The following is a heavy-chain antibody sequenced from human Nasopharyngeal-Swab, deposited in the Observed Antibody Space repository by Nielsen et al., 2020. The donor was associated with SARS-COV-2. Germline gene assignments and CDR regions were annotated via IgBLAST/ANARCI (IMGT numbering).Heavy chain of an antibody. V-gene: IGHV3-30-3*01. CDR1: GFTFSSYA. CDR3: ARVGGGSYYFDY. J-gene: IGHJ4*02. D-gene: IGHD1-26*01. Sequence: GGSLRLSCAASGFTFSSYAMHWVRQAPGKGLEWVAVISYDGSNKYYAASVKGRFTISRDNSKNTLYLQMNSLRAEDTAVYYCARVGGGSYYFDYWGQGTLVTVSS. CDR2: ISYDGSNK.